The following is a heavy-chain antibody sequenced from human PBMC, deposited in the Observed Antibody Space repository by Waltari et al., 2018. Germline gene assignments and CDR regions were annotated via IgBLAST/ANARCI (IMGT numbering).Heavy chain of an antibody. D-gene: IGHD6-6*01. CDR2: INHSGST. V-gene: IGHV4-34*01. CDR1: GGSFRGYS. J-gene: IGHJ4*02. CDR3: ARGDGIAARPAFDY. Sequence: QVQLQQWGAGLLKPSETLSLPCAVYGGSFRGYSWRWIRQPPGKGLEWIGEINHSGSTNYNPSLKSRVTISVDTSKNQFSLKLSSVTAADTAVYYCARGDGIAARPAFDYWGQGTLVTVSS.